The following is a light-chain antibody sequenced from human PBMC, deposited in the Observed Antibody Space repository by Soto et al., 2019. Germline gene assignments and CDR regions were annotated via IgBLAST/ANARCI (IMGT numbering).Light chain of an antibody. J-gene: IGLJ3*02. CDR2: EVT. Sequence: QSGLTQPASVSGSPGQSITISCTGTNIDVGGYNYVSWYQQHPGKAPKLMIYEVTYRPSGVSNRFSGSKSGNTASLTISGLQAEDEADYYCSSYTISSPLVVFGGGTKLTVL. V-gene: IGLV2-14*01. CDR1: NIDVGGYNY. CDR3: SSYTISSPLVV.